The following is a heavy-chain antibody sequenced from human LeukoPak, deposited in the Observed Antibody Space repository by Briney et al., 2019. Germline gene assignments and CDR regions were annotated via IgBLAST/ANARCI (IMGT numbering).Heavy chain of an antibody. CDR1: GYTFTGSY. Sequence: GASVKVSCKASGYTFTGSYMRWVRQAPGQGLEWMGWINPNNGGTDFAQKFQGRVTMTRDTSLSTAYMELSRLRSGDPAASYRPRMFVLDGEFPLWFDYWGQGGLVAVSS. J-gene: IGHJ4*02. CDR3: PRMFVLDGEFPLWFDY. D-gene: IGHD3-10*01. CDR2: INPNNGGT. V-gene: IGHV1-2*02.